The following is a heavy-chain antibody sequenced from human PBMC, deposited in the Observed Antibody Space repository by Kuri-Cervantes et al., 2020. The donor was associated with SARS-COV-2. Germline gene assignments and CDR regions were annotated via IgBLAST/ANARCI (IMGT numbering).Heavy chain of an antibody. CDR2: IWYDGSNK. D-gene: IGHD3-16*01. Sequence: LSLTCAASGFTFSSYGMHWVRQAPSKGLEWVAVIWYDGSNKYYADSVKGRFTISRDSSKNTLYLQMNSLRAEDTAVYYCARDLAYWGQGTLVTVSS. CDR3: ARDLAY. CDR1: GFTFSSYG. V-gene: IGHV3-33*01. J-gene: IGHJ4*02.